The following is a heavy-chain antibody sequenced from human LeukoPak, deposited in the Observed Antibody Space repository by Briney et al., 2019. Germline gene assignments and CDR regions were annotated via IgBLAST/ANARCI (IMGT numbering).Heavy chain of an antibody. D-gene: IGHD3-22*01. J-gene: IGHJ4*02. CDR2: IYTSGST. V-gene: IGHV4-4*07. CDR1: GGSISSYY. CDR3: ARGGPDSSGYHFDY. Sequence: SETLSLTCTVSGGSISSYYWSWIRQPAGKGLEWIGRIYTSGSTNYNPSLKSRVTMSVDTSKNQLSLKLSSVTAADTAVYYCARGGPDSSGYHFDYWGQGTLVTVSS.